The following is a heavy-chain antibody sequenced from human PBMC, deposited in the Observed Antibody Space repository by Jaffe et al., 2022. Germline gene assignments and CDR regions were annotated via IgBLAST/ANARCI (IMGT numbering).Heavy chain of an antibody. D-gene: IGHD2-8*02. CDR2: INSDGSST. Sequence: EVQLVESGGGLVQPGGSLRLSCAASGFTFSSYWMHWVRQAPGKGLVWVSRINSDGSSTSYADSVKGRFTISRDNAKNTLYLQMNSLRAEDTAVYYCARGTKILYWWSDYMDVWGKGTTVTVSS. V-gene: IGHV3-74*01. CDR1: GFTFSSYW. CDR3: ARGTKILYWWSDYMDV. J-gene: IGHJ6*03.